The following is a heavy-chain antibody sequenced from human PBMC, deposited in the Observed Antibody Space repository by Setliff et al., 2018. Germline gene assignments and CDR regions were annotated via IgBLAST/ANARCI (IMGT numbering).Heavy chain of an antibody. CDR2: INGDGRST. Sequence: GGSLRLSCAASGFTFSNHWMHWVRQTPGKGLVWVSRINGDGRSTNYADSVKGRFTISRDNSKNSLYLQMNSLRDEDTAIYYCARSPGWIPWFDSWGQGTLVTVSS. CDR1: GFTFSNHW. D-gene: IGHD5-18*01. J-gene: IGHJ5*01. V-gene: IGHV3-74*01. CDR3: ARSPGWIPWFDS.